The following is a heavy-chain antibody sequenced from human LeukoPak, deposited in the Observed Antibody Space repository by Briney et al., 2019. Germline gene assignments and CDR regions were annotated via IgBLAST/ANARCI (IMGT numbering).Heavy chain of an antibody. CDR3: AKVGAYWYFDL. V-gene: IGHV3-23*01. D-gene: IGHD4/OR15-4a*01. CDR1: GFNFSTYV. Sequence: GGSLRLSCAASGFNFSTYVMSWVRQAPGKGLEWISGITSNAASTHYTDSVRGRFTISRDNSKNTLSLQMNSPRPEDTAIYYCAKVGAYWYFDLWGRGALLTVSS. J-gene: IGHJ2*01. CDR2: ITSNAAST.